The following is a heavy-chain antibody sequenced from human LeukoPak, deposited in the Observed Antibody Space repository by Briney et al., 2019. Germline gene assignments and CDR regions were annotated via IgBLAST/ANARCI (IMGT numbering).Heavy chain of an antibody. J-gene: IGHJ4*02. D-gene: IGHD6-13*01. CDR3: AKDRDSSWYSGCFDY. CDR1: GFTFTSYG. V-gene: IGHV3-30*18. Sequence: GGSLRLSCAASGFTFTSYGMHWVRQAPGKGLEWVAVISYDGSYKYYAGSVKGRFTISRDNSKNTLYLQMNSLRAEDTAVYYCAKDRDSSWYSGCFDYCVQGTLVTVSS. CDR2: ISYDGSYK.